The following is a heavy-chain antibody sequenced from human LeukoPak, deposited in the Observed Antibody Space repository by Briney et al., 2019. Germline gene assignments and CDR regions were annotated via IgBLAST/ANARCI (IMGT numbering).Heavy chain of an antibody. V-gene: IGHV3-9*01. CDR3: ARGRWFGESPFDY. CDR1: GFTFDDYA. CDR2: ISWNSGTI. D-gene: IGHD3-10*01. Sequence: GGSLRLSCAASGFTFDDYAMHWVRQAPGKGLEWVSGISWNSGTIGYADSVKGRFTISRDNAKNSLYLQMDSLITEDTALYYCARGRWFGESPFDYWGQGTLVTVSS. J-gene: IGHJ4*02.